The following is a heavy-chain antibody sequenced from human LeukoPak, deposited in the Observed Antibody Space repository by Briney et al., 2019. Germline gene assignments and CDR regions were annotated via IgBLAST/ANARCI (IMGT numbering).Heavy chain of an antibody. J-gene: IGHJ4*02. V-gene: IGHV4-4*07. CDR2: IYTSGST. CDR3: ARSYSSSWATYFDY. Sequence: PSETLSLTCTVSGGSISSYYWSWIRQPAGKGLEWIGRIYTSGSTNYNPSLKSRVTMSVDTSENQFSLKLSSVTAADTAVYYCARSYSSSWATYFDYWGQGTLVTVSS. CDR1: GGSISSYY. D-gene: IGHD6-13*01.